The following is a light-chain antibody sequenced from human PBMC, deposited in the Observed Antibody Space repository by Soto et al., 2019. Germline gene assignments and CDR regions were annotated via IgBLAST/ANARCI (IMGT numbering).Light chain of an antibody. CDR1: QSVSTN. J-gene: IGKJ5*01. Sequence: EVVLTQSPGILSLSPGERATLSCRASQSVSTNLAWYQQKPGQVPSLLIYGASTRASGIPARFSGSGSGTEFTLTIGSLQSEDFAVYYCQQYSSSPSFGQGTRLEIK. CDR3: QQYSSSPS. CDR2: GAS. V-gene: IGKV3-15*01.